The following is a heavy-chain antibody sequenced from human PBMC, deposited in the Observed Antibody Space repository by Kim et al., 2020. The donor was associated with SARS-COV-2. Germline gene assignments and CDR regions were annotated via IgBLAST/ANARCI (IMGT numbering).Heavy chain of an antibody. D-gene: IGHD3-10*01. J-gene: IGHJ6*02. CDR3: ARVNYYAVYYYGMDV. V-gene: IGHV4-34*01. CDR1: GGSFSGYY. Sequence: SETLSLTCAVYGGSFSGYYWSWIRKPPGKGLEWIGEINHSGSTNYNPSLKSRVTISVDTSKNQFSLKLSSVTAADTAVYYCARVNYYAVYYYGMDVWGQGTTVTVSS. CDR2: INHSGST.